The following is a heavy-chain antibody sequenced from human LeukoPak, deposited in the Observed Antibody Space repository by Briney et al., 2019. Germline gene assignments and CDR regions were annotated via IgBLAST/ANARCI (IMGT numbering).Heavy chain of an antibody. CDR2: ISRSATTI. D-gene: IGHD3-10*01. J-gene: IGHJ4*02. V-gene: IGHV3-48*03. CDR1: GFTFSSYE. Sequence: GGSLRLSCAASGFTFSSYEMNWVRQAPGKGLEWVSYISRSATTIYYADSVKGRFTISRDNAKNSLYLQMNSLKTEDTAVYYCTRGLRGLLGGDYWGQGTLVTVSS. CDR3: TRGLRGLLGGDY.